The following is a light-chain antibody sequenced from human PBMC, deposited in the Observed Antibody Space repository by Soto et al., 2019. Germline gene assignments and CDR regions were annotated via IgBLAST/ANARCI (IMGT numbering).Light chain of an antibody. J-gene: IGKJ4*01. CDR2: GTS. V-gene: IGKV3-20*01. CDR3: EYYGTSIT. Sequence: EIVLTQSPGTLSLSPGERVTLSCRASQSISNNHLAWYQQKPGQAPTLLIHGTSNRATGIPDRFSGSGSGTDFTLTFSRLEPEDFAVYYCEYYGTSITFGGGTKVYIK. CDR1: QSISNNH.